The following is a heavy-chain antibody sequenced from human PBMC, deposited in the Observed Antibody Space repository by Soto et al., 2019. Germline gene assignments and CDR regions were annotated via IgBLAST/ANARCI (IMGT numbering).Heavy chain of an antibody. D-gene: IGHD1-26*01. CDR3: ARGPSGDKVDY. Sequence: QVQLQESGPGVVEPSQTLSLTCTVSGGSINNNGYFWSWIRQPPGSGLEWIGHIYNSGSTYSNPSLQXRXTXSXXTSKNQFSLKLSSLTAADTAVYYCARGPSGDKVDYWGQGTLVTVSS. CDR1: GGSINNNGYF. J-gene: IGHJ4*02. CDR2: IYNSGST. V-gene: IGHV4-30-4*01.